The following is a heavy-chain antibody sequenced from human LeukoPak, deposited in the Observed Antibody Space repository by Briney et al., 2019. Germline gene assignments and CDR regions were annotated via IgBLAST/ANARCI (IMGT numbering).Heavy chain of an antibody. Sequence: PSETLSLTCAVYGESFSGYYWSWIRQPPGKGLEWIGEINHSGSTNYNPSLKSRVTISVDTSKNQFSLKLSSVTAADTAVYYCARGIREGFGELLSIFDYWGQGTLVTVSS. CDR1: GESFSGYY. CDR3: ARGIREGFGELLSIFDY. CDR2: INHSGST. D-gene: IGHD3-10*01. V-gene: IGHV4-34*01. J-gene: IGHJ4*02.